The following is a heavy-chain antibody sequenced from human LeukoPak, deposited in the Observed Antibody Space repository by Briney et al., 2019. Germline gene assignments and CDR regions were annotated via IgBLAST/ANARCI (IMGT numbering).Heavy chain of an antibody. CDR2: ITSAGTDT. D-gene: IGHD1-14*01. V-gene: IGHV3-23*01. CDR1: GFTFSNFV. Sequence: GGSLRLSRTASGFTFSNFVMTWVRPAPGKGPEWVSAITSAGTDTFYADSVKGRFTISRDNSKNTLYLQMNSLRDDDTAVYYCAKRETGPGFGMDVWGQGTTVTVSS. J-gene: IGHJ6*02. CDR3: AKRETGPGFGMDV.